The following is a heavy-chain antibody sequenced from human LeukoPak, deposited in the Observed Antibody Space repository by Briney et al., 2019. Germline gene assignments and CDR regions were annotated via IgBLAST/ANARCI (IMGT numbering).Heavy chain of an antibody. V-gene: IGHV1-2*04. Sequence: SVKVSCKASGYTFTGYYMHWVRQAPGQGLEWMGWINPNSGGTNYAQKSQGWVTMTRDTSISTAYMELSRLRSDDTAVYYCAVAYGSGSYYYSAFDIWGQGTMVTVSS. CDR3: AVAYGSGSYYYSAFDI. CDR2: INPNSGGT. CDR1: GYTFTGYY. J-gene: IGHJ3*02. D-gene: IGHD3-10*01.